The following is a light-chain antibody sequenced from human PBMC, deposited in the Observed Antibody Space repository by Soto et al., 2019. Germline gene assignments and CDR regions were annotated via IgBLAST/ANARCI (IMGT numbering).Light chain of an antibody. CDR3: QQYYETPQT. CDR1: QSVLFSSNKKNY. J-gene: IGKJ1*01. Sequence: DIVMTQSPDSLAVSLGERATINCKSSQSVLFSSNKKNYLAWYQQKSGQPPKLLIYWASTRESGVPDRFSGSGSGTDFTLTISGLQAEDVAVYYCQQYYETPQTFGQGTKVEIK. V-gene: IGKV4-1*01. CDR2: WAS.